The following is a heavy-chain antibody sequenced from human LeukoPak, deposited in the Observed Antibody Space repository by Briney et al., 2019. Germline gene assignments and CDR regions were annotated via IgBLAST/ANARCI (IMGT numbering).Heavy chain of an antibody. V-gene: IGHV1-46*01. CDR2: INPSGGST. D-gene: IGHD2-2*01. CDR3: ARVNSLDCSSTSCYDYYYGMDV. J-gene: IGHJ6*02. CDR1: GYTFTSYY. Sequence: GASVKVSCKASGYTFTSYYMHWVRQAPGQGLEWMGIINPSGGSTSYAQKFQGRVTMTRDTSTSTVYMELSSLRSEDTAVYHCARVNSLDCSSTSCYDYYYGMDVWGQGTTVTVSS.